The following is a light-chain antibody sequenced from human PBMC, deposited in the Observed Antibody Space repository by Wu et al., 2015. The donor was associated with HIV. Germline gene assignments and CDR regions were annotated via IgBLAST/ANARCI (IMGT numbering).Light chain of an antibody. CDR3: QQANDFPPT. CDR2: STS. CDR1: QDVSGA. Sequence: QSPSSVSASVGDKITITCRASQDVSGALAWYQQKPGKAPKLLIYSTSSLESGVPSRFSGSGSGTEFSLTISSLQPDDFAVYFCQQANDFPPTFGQGT. J-gene: IGKJ2*01. V-gene: IGKV1-12*01.